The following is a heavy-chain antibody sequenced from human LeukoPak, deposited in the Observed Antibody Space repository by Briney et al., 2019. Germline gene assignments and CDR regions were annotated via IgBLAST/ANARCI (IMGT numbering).Heavy chain of an antibody. CDR1: GFTFSSYA. D-gene: IGHD1-26*01. Sequence: GGSLRLSCAASGFTFSSYAMSWVRQAPGKGLEWISGISGSGASTYYADSVKGRFTISRDDSRDTLYLQMNSLRGDDTAVYYCAKDVGKWESLHFFDYWGQGTLVTVSS. V-gene: IGHV3-23*01. CDR2: ISGSGAST. J-gene: IGHJ4*02. CDR3: AKDVGKWESLHFFDY.